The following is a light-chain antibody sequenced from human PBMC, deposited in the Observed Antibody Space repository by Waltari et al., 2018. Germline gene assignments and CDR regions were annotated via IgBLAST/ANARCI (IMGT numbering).Light chain of an antibody. J-gene: IGKJ1*01. CDR2: RAS. V-gene: IGKV1-16*01. CDR3: QQGSSYPRT. Sequence: DIQMTQSPSSLTAFVGDTVTITCQANQGIANNLNWYQWKPGKVPKLLIYRASSLQSGIPSRFSGSGSGTGFILTIRSLQPEDFATYYCQQGSSYPRTFGQGTRVE. CDR1: QGIANN.